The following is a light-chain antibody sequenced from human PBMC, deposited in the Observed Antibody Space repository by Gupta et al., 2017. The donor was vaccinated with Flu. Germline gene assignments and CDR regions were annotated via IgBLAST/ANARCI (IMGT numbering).Light chain of an antibody. CDR2: DDS. Sequence: GQTARITCGGNNIGSKSVHWYQHKPGQAPVLLVYDDSDRPSGIPERFSGSNSGNTATLTISRVEAGDEADYYCQVWDSSSDLWVFGGGTKLTVL. CDR1: NIGSKS. CDR3: QVWDSSSDLWV. J-gene: IGLJ3*02. V-gene: IGLV3-21*02.